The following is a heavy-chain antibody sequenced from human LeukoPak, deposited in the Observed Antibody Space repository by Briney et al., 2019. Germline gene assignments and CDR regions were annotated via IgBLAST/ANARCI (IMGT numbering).Heavy chain of an antibody. Sequence: SETLSLTCTVSGGSIGSSSYYWGWIRQPPGKGLEWIGSIYYSGSTYYNPSLKSRVTISVDTSKNQFSLNLSSVTAADTAVYYCARLYGSGSFRDFSWGQGTLVTVSS. V-gene: IGHV4-39*07. CDR3: ARLYGSGSFRDFS. CDR2: IYYSGST. D-gene: IGHD3-10*01. CDR1: GGSIGSSSYY. J-gene: IGHJ4*02.